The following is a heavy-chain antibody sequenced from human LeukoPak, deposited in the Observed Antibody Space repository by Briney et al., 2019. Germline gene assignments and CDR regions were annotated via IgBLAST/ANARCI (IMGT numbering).Heavy chain of an antibody. CDR1: GDSITTSSYY. J-gene: IGHJ3*02. D-gene: IGHD6-19*01. CDR2: IYYSGST. CDR3: ARVNPSGWAVGDAFDI. Sequence: PSETLSLTCTASGDSITTSSYYWGWIRQPPGKGLEWIGNIYYSGSTYYNPSLKSRVTISVDTSKNQFSLWLSSVTAADTAVYYCARVNPSGWAVGDAFDIWGQGTMVTVSS. V-gene: IGHV4-39*07.